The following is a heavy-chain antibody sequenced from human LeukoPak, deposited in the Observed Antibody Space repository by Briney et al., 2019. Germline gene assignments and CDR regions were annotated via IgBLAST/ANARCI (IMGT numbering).Heavy chain of an antibody. CDR1: RFTFSSYG. Sequence: PGGSLRLSCAASRFTFSSYGVHWVRQAPGKGLEWVAFIRYDGSNKYYADSVKGRFTISRDNSKNTLYLQMNSLRAEDTAVYYCAKGATRGDIVVVVAAYFDYWGQGTLVTVSS. CDR3: AKGATRGDIVVVVAAYFDY. V-gene: IGHV3-30*02. D-gene: IGHD2-15*01. CDR2: IRYDGSNK. J-gene: IGHJ4*02.